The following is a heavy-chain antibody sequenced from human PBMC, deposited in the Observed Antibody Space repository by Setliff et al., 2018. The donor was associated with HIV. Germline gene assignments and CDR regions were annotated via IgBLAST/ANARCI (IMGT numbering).Heavy chain of an antibody. CDR2: IGSSGGDI. V-gene: IGHV3-21*01. D-gene: IGHD3-22*01. CDR3: AGVATYYYDSSGSANDAFDI. CDR1: GFTFNSYA. Sequence: GGSLRLSCVASGFTFNSYAMRWVRQAPGKGLEWVSAIGSSGGDIYYADSVKGRFTISRDNAKNSLYLQMNSLRAEDTAVYYCAGVATYYYDSSGSANDAFDIWGQGTMVTVSS. J-gene: IGHJ3*02.